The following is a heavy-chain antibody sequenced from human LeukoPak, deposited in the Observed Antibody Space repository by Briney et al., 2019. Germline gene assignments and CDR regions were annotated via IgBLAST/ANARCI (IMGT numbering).Heavy chain of an antibody. V-gene: IGHV3-9*01. Sequence: PGRSLRLSCAASGFTFDVYAMHWVRQAPGKGLEWVSGISWNSGTIDYTDSVKGRFTISRDNAKNSLYLQMNSLRAEDTALYYCAKGMAAAGTDAFDIWGQGTMVTVSS. CDR1: GFTFDVYA. CDR3: AKGMAAAGTDAFDI. CDR2: ISWNSGTI. D-gene: IGHD6-13*01. J-gene: IGHJ3*02.